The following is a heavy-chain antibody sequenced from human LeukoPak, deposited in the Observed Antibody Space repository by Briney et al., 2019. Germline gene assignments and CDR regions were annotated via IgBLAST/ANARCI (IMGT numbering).Heavy chain of an antibody. J-gene: IGHJ3*02. CDR3: AKDLRGTMIVVVKQGHAFDI. CDR1: TFTFSSFA. V-gene: IGHV3-23*01. D-gene: IGHD3-22*01. CDR2: IRVSGGST. Sequence: PAGSLTLSCAAATFTFSSFAMRWDRQAQGKVLEWVSAIRVSGGSTYYADSEKGRFTISRDNSKHTLYLQMNRLGAEHTAVYYCAKDLRGTMIVVVKQGHAFDIWGQGTMVTVSS.